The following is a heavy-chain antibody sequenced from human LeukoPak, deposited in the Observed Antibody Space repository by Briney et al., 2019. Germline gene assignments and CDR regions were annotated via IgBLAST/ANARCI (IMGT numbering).Heavy chain of an antibody. V-gene: IGHV3-30-3*01. CDR2: ISYGGSNQ. CDR1: GFTFSSYA. D-gene: IGHD5-12*01. CDR3: AREREVATYYFDP. Sequence: GGSLRLSCAASGFTFSSYAMHWVRQAPGKGLEWVAVISYGGSNQYYADSVKGRFTISRDNSKSTLYLEMDSLRPEDTAVYYCAREREVATYYFDPWGQGTLVTVSS. J-gene: IGHJ5*02.